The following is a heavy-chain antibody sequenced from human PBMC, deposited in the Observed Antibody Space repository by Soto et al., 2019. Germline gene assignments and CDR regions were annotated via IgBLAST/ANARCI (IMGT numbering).Heavy chain of an antibody. CDR2: ITPSGGVT. J-gene: IGHJ6*02. V-gene: IGHV1-46*01. CDR3: ASLPAFFSSCYGIPPDRSHGMAV. Sequence: QMQLVQSGAEVKRPGASVRVSCKSSGYTFTSFYIHWVRQAPGQGLEWMGIITPSGGVTNFAQRLQGRVTLTRDMSTNTHYMELSSLQSDDTPVYSCASLPAFFSSCYGIPPDRSHGMAVWGQGTTVTVS. CDR1: GYTFTSFY. D-gene: IGHD6-13*01.